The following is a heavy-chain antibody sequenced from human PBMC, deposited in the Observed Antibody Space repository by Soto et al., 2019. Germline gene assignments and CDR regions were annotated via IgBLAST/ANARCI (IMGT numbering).Heavy chain of an antibody. Sequence: ASVKVSCKASGGTFSSYAISWVRQAPGQGLEWMGGIIPIFGTANYAQKFQGRATITADESTSTAYMELSSLRSEDTAVYYCAVGGIAARLSQLSYNWFDPWGQGTLVTVSS. D-gene: IGHD6-6*01. CDR2: IIPIFGTA. CDR3: AVGGIAARLSQLSYNWFDP. CDR1: GGTFSSYA. J-gene: IGHJ5*02. V-gene: IGHV1-69*13.